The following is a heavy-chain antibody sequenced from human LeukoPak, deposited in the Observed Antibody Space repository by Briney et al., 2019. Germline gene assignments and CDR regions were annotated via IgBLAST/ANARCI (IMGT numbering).Heavy chain of an antibody. V-gene: IGHV3-74*01. CDR3: ARSYSSTPQYYYYYYMDV. Sequence: GGSLRLFCAASGFTFSSYWMHWVRQAPGKGLVWVSRINSDGSSTDYADSVKGRFTISRDNSKNTLYLQMNSLRAEDTAVYYCARSYSSTPQYYYYYYMDVWGKGTTVTVSS. J-gene: IGHJ6*03. D-gene: IGHD6-13*01. CDR2: INSDGSST. CDR1: GFTFSSYW.